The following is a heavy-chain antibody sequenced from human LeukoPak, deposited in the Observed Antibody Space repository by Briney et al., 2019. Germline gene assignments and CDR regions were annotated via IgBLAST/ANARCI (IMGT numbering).Heavy chain of an antibody. CDR3: ARGNNYYDSSGPLDY. D-gene: IGHD3-22*01. CDR1: GFTFSSYS. J-gene: IGHJ4*02. Sequence: GGSLRLSCAASGFTFSSYSMNWVRQAPGKGLEWVSSISSSSSYIYYADSVKGRFTISRDNAKNSLYLQMNSLRAEDTAVYYCARGNNYYDSSGPLDYWGQGTLVTVSS. V-gene: IGHV3-21*01. CDR2: ISSSSSYI.